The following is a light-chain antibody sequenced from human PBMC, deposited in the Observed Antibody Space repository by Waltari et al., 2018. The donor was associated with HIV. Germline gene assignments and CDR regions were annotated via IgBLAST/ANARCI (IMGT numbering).Light chain of an antibody. CDR1: TFDASDYKY. J-gene: IGLJ2*01. V-gene: IGLV2-14*01. CDR2: EVT. Sequence: QSALTQPASVSGSPGQSITISCPGPTFDASDYKYVSWFQHHPGKAPKVIIYEVTNRPSVVSSRFSGSKSGNGASLTISGLQAEDEASYFCLSYISSASPVFGGGTKLTVL. CDR3: LSYISSASPV.